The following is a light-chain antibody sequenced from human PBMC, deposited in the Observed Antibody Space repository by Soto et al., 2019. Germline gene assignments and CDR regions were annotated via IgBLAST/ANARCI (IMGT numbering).Light chain of an antibody. CDR2: EVT. J-gene: IGLJ1*01. CDR1: SSDVGGYDY. CDR3: SSHTSGSTRV. V-gene: IGLV2-14*01. Sequence: QSALTQPASVSGSPGQSIAISCTCTSSDVGGYDYVSWYQQHPDKAPKLMIYEVTKRPSGVSNRFSGSKSGNTASLTISGLQPEDEADYYCSSHTSGSTRVFRSGTKVTVL.